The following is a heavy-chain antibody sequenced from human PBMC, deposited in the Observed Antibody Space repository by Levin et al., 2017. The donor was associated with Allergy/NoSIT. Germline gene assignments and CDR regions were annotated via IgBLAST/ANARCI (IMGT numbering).Heavy chain of an antibody. D-gene: IGHD6-19*01. V-gene: IGHV3-53*01. CDR2: LYSGGDT. J-gene: IGHJ2*01. Sequence: SCAASGFTVSGNYMSWVRQAPGKGLEWVSVLYSGGDTKYTESVKGRFTISRDNSKNTLYLQMNSLRAEDPAVYYCAKCSGWYGKGYFDLWGRGTLVTVSS. CDR1: GFTVSGNY. CDR3: AKCSGWYGKGYFDL.